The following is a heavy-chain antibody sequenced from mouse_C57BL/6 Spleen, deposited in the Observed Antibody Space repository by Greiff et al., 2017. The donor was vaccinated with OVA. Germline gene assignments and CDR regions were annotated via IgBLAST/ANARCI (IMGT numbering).Heavy chain of an antibody. Sequence: QVHVKQSGAELVKPGASVKLSCKASGYTFTSYWLHWVKQRPGQGLEWIGMIHPTSGSTNYNEKFKSKATLTVDKSSSTAYMQLSSLTSEDSAVYYCARRDGYWGFAYWGQGTLVTVSA. CDR1: GYTFTSYW. V-gene: IGHV1-64*01. D-gene: IGHD2-3*01. J-gene: IGHJ3*01. CDR2: IHPTSGST. CDR3: ARRDGYWGFAY.